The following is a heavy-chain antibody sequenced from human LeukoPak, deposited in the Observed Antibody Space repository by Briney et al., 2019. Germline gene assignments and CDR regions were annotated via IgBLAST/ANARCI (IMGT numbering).Heavy chain of an antibody. Sequence: GGSLRLSCAASGFTFSSYAMSWVRQAPGKGLEWVSAISGSGGSTYYADSVKGRFTISRDDSKNTLYLRMNSLRAEDTAVYYCAKDLEGYCSSTSCYIPAFDIWGQGTMVTVSS. CDR1: GFTFSSYA. CDR3: AKDLEGYCSSTSCYIPAFDI. J-gene: IGHJ3*02. V-gene: IGHV3-23*01. CDR2: ISGSGGST. D-gene: IGHD2-2*02.